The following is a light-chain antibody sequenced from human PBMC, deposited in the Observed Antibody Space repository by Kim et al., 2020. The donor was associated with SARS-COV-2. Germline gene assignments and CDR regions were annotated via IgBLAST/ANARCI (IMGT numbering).Light chain of an antibody. V-gene: IGLV1-47*01. CDR1: TFNIASNY. CDR2: RND. CDR3: ATWDDSLPV. J-gene: IGLJ7*01. Sequence: ELTQPPSASGTPGQWVTISCSGSTFNIASNYVYWYQQLPGTAPKLLIYRNDQRPSGVPDRFSGSKSGTSASLPISGLRSADEAHYYCATWDDSLPVFG.